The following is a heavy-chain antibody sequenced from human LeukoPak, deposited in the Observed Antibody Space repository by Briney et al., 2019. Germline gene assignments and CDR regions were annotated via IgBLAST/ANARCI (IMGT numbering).Heavy chain of an antibody. CDR2: ISPDGSTT. Sequence: GGSLRLSCAASGFTFSRYWMHWVRQAPGKGLMWVSRISPDGSTTLYADSVKGRFTISRDNAKNSLNLQMNSLRAEDTAVYYCAREGVDVFDIWGQGTMVTVSS. V-gene: IGHV3-74*03. CDR1: GFTFSRYW. CDR3: AREGVDVFDI. J-gene: IGHJ3*02.